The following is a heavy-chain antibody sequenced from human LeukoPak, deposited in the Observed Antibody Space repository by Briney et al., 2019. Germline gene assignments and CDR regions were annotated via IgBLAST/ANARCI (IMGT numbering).Heavy chain of an antibody. CDR1: GGSISSYY. V-gene: IGHV4-59*12. J-gene: IGHJ6*02. D-gene: IGHD2-15*01. Sequence: SETLSLTCTVSGGSISSYYWSWIRQPPGKGLEWIGYIYYSGSTNYNPSLKSRVTISVDTSKNQFSLKLSSVTAADTAVYYCARGTCACSGGSCYCQEFSYGMDVWGQGTTVTVSS. CDR2: IYYSGST. CDR3: ARGTCACSGGSCYCQEFSYGMDV.